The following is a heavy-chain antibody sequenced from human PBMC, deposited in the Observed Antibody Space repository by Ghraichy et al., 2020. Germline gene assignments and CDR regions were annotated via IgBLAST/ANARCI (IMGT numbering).Heavy chain of an antibody. CDR2: IKSKRAGGTI. V-gene: IGHV3-15*01. CDR3: SFDSLFGDY. J-gene: IGHJ4*02. D-gene: IGHD3-9*01. Sequence: GGSLRLSCAASLFTFTDAWMSWVRQAPGKGLEWVGRIKSKRAGGTIDYATPVKGRFTISRDDSKNTLFLEMNSLTAEDTAVYYCSFDSLFGDYLGQGTLVTVSS. CDR1: LFTFTDAW.